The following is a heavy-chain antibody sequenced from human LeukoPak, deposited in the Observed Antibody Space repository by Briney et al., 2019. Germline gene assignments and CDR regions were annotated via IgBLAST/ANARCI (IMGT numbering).Heavy chain of an antibody. CDR3: AKDPTYCSSTSCQRLYYFDY. D-gene: IGHD2-2*01. V-gene: IGHV3-23*01. Sequence: PGGSLRLSCAASGFTFSSYAMSWVRQAPGKGLEWVSAISGSGGSTYYADSVKGRFTISRDNSKNTLYLQMNSLRAEDTAVYYCAKDPTYCSSTSCQRLYYFDYWGQGTLVTVSS. CDR2: ISGSGGST. CDR1: GFTFSSYA. J-gene: IGHJ4*02.